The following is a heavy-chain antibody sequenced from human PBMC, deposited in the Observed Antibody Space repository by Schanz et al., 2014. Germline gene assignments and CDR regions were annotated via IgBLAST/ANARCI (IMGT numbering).Heavy chain of an antibody. CDR2: ISGSGGST. V-gene: IGHV3-23*04. Sequence: EVQLVESGGGLVQPGGSLRLSCETSGFTFSNHAMSWVRQAPGKGLEWVSAISGSGGSTYYADSVKGRFTISRDNSKNTLYLQMNSLRAEDTAVYYCRLWFGELYYGMDVWGQGTTVTVSS. J-gene: IGHJ6*02. D-gene: IGHD3-10*01. CDR3: RLWFGELYYGMDV. CDR1: GFTFSNHA.